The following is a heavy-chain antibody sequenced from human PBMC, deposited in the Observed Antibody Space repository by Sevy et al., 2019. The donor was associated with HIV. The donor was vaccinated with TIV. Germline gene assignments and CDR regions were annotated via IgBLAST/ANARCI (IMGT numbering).Heavy chain of an antibody. V-gene: IGHV3-23*01. Sequence: GSLRLSCAASGFTFSSYAMSWVRQAPGKGLEWVSAISGSGYSTYYADSVKGRFTISRDNSKNTLYLQMNSLRAEDTAVYFCATQQQLVLFDAFDIWGQGTMVTVSS. J-gene: IGHJ3*02. CDR3: ATQQQLVLFDAFDI. D-gene: IGHD6-13*01. CDR1: GFTFSSYA. CDR2: ISGSGYST.